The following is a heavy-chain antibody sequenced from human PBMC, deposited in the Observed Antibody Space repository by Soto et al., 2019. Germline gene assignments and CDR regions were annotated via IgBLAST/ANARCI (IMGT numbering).Heavy chain of an antibody. CDR1: GGSISSSSYY. CDR2: IYYSGST. CDR3: ARHTYSSSWVNHYYYYGMDV. J-gene: IGHJ6*02. V-gene: IGHV4-39*01. D-gene: IGHD6-13*01. Sequence: PSETLSLTCTVSGGSISSSSYYWGWIRQPPGKGLVWIGSIYYSGSTYYNPSLKSRVTISVDTSKNQFSLKLSSVTAADTAVYYCARHTYSSSWVNHYYYYGMDVWGQGTTVTVSS.